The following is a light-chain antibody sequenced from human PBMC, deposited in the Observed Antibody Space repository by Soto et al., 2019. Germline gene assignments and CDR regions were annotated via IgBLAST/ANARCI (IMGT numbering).Light chain of an antibody. CDR2: GAS. Sequence: EIVLTQSPGTLSLSPGERATLSCRAGQSVSSSYLAWYQQKPGQAPRLLIYGASTRATGIPARFSGSGSGTELTLTISSLQSEDFAVYYCQKYNDWPLTFGGGTKVDIK. CDR3: QKYNDWPLT. CDR1: QSVSSSY. V-gene: IGKV3-15*01. J-gene: IGKJ4*01.